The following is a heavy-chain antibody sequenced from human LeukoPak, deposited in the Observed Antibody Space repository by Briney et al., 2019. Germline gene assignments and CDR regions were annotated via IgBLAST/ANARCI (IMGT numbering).Heavy chain of an antibody. Sequence: SSETLSLTCTVSGGSISSYYWSWIRQPPGKGLEWIGYIYYSGSTNYNPSLKSRVTISVDTSKNQFSLKLSSVTAADTAAYYCASNYHGSGSLDYWGQGNLVTVSS. V-gene: IGHV4-59*08. CDR1: GGSISSYY. J-gene: IGHJ4*02. CDR3: ASNYHGSGSLDY. D-gene: IGHD3-10*01. CDR2: IYYSGST.